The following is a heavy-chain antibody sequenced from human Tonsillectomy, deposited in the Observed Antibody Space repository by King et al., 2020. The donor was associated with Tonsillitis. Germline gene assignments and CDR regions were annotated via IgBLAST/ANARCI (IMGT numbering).Heavy chain of an antibody. CDR2: IYHTGST. CDR3: ARYCSSTTCYFRNDAFDI. CDR1: GGSISSGGFS. V-gene: IGHV4-30-2*01. D-gene: IGHD2-2*01. Sequence: QLQESGSGLVKPSQTLSLTCAVSGGSISSGGFSWSWIRQPPGKGLEWIGYIYHTGSTDYNPSLKSRVTISVDRSKNQFSLKLSSVTAADTAVYYCARYCSSTTCYFRNDAFDIWGQGTMVTVSS. J-gene: IGHJ3*02.